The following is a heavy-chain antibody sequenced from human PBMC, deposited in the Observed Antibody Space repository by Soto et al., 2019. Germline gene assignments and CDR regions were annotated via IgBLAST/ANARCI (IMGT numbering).Heavy chain of an antibody. CDR2: INHSGST. D-gene: IGHD2-8*02. CDR1: GGSFSGYY. J-gene: IGHJ4*02. Sequence: SETLSLTCAFYGGSFSGYYWTWTRQPPGTGLEWIGEINHSGSTNYNPSLKSRVTISVDTSKNQFSLKLTSVTAADTAVYYCARDKITGLFDYWGQGTLVTVS. CDR3: ARDKITGLFDY. V-gene: IGHV4-34*01.